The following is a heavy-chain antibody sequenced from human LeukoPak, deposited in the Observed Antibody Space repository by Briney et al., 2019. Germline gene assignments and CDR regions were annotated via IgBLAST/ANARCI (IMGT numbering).Heavy chain of an antibody. CDR1: GYTFTGYY. CDR3: ARDLGYDFWSGYYGGDY. V-gene: IGHV1-2*06. CDR2: INPNSGGT. D-gene: IGHD3-3*01. Sequence: ASVKVSCKASGYTFTGYYMHWVRQAPGQGLEWMGRINPNSGGTNYAQKFQGRVTMTRDTSISTAYMELSRLRSDDTAVYYCARDLGYDFWSGYYGGDYWGQGTLVTVSS. J-gene: IGHJ4*02.